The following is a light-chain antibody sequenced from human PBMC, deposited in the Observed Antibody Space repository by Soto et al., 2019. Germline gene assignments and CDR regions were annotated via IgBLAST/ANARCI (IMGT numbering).Light chain of an antibody. CDR3: QQYTNWPET. V-gene: IGKV3-15*01. J-gene: IGKJ1*01. Sequence: EVVMTQSPATLSVSPGERATLSCRASQSVRSNLAWYQQRPSQAPRLLIYAATNRATGIPARFSGSGSGTEFTLTISSLESEDFAVYYCQQYTNWPETFGQGTKVEIK. CDR1: QSVRSN. CDR2: AAT.